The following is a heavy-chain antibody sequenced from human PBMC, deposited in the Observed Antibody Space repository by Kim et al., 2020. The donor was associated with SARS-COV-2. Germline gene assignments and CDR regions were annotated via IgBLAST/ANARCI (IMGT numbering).Heavy chain of an antibody. J-gene: IGHJ3*02. CDR3: AKYEWPGDAFDI. Sequence: YNAASVKGRFTISRDNTKNTLYLQMNSLRAEDTAVYYCAKYEWPGDAFDIWGQGTMVTVSS. D-gene: IGHD3-3*01. V-gene: IGHV3-23*01.